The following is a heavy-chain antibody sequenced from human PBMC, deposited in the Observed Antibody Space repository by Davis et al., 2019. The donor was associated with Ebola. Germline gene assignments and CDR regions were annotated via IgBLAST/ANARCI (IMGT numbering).Heavy chain of an antibody. V-gene: IGHV3-53*01. CDR1: GFTSSTYW. Sequence: PGGSLRPSCLGSGFTSSTYWMHWVRQAPGKGLEWVSVIYSDGRTYYGDSVKGRLTISRDNYKNIVYLQMNTLRAEDTAVYYCASLYNYYYMDVWGKGTTVTVSS. CDR2: IYSDGRT. J-gene: IGHJ6*03. D-gene: IGHD3-10*01. CDR3: ASLYNYYYMDV.